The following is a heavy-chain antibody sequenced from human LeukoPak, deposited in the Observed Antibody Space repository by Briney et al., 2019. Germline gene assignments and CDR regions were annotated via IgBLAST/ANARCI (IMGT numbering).Heavy chain of an antibody. D-gene: IGHD2-15*01. CDR3: AREGRGFDP. CDR1: GFTFSTYS. CDR2: ISISSGII. V-gene: IGHV3-48*01. Sequence: PGGSLRLSCAASGFTFSTYSMNWVRQAPGKGLEWVSYISISSGIIYYADSVKGRFTISRDNAKNSLYLQMNSLRAEDTAVYYCAREGRGFDPWGQGTLVTVSS. J-gene: IGHJ5*02.